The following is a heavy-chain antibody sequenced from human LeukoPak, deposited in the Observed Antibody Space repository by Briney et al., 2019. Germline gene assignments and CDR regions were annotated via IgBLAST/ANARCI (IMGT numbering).Heavy chain of an antibody. D-gene: IGHD2-2*01. CDR3: ARPYCSSTSCYAFDY. V-gene: IGHV3-21*01. Sequence: PGGSLRLSCAASGFTFSSYSMNWVRQAPGKGLEWVSSISSSSSYICYADSVKGRFTISRDNAKNSLYLQMNSLRAEDTAVYYCARPYCSSTSCYAFDYWGQGTLVTVSS. CDR1: GFTFSSYS. J-gene: IGHJ4*02. CDR2: ISSSSSYI.